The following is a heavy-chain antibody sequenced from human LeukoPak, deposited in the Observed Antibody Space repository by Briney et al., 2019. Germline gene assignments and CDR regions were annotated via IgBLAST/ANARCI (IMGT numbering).Heavy chain of an antibody. CDR1: GASISSYY. D-gene: IGHD4-17*01. Sequence: SETLSLTCTVSGASISSYYWSWIRQPPGKGLEWIGYIDYSGSANYSPSLKSRVTISVDTSKNQFSLKLSSVTAADTAVYYCARHYYSDPFDYWGQGPLVTVSS. CDR3: ARHYYSDPFDY. CDR2: IDYSGSA. J-gene: IGHJ4*02. V-gene: IGHV4-59*01.